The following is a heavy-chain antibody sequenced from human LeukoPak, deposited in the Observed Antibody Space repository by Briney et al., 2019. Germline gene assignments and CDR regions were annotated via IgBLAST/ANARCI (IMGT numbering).Heavy chain of an antibody. CDR1: GGSISSYY. V-gene: IGHV4-59*01. D-gene: IGHD3-10*01. J-gene: IGHJ4*02. Sequence: SETLSLTCTVSGGSISSYYWSWIRQPPGKGLEWIGYIYYSGSTNYNPSLKSRVTISVDTSKNQFSLKLSSVTAADTAVYYCARDNGYGSGSFLLFDYWGQGTLVTVSS. CDR2: IYYSGST. CDR3: ARDNGYGSGSFLLFDY.